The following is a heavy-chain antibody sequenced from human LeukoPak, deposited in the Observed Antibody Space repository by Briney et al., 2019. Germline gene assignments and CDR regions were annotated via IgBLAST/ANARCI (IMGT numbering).Heavy chain of an antibody. CDR3: ARFKVTVTSIP. Sequence: GGSLRLSCAASGFTFSDYWMHWVRQAPGEGLVWVSRINPDGSSASYADSVKGRFTISRDNAKNTLYLQMNSLRAEDTAVYYCARFKVTVTSIPWGQGTLVTVSS. D-gene: IGHD4-11*01. CDR2: INPDGSSA. J-gene: IGHJ5*02. V-gene: IGHV3-74*01. CDR1: GFTFSDYW.